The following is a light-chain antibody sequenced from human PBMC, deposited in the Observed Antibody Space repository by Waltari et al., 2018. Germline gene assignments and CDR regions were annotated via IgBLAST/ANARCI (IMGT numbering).Light chain of an antibody. CDR2: SNN. J-gene: IGLJ2*01. V-gene: IGLV1-44*01. CDR3: ATWDSDVNAWL. Sequence: QSVLTQSHSVSATPGQRVTISCSGSSSNLGVNSVTWYQHVPGAAPRLLIYSNNRRPSGVPDRFSGSKSGTSASLAISGLQSEDEAHYYCATWDSDVNAWLFGGGTKVTVL. CDR1: SSNLGVNS.